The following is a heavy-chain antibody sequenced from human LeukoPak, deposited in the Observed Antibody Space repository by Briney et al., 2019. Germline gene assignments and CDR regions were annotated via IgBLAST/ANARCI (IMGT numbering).Heavy chain of an antibody. CDR1: GFTFSSYG. CDR3: AKDGVVVVPAASPYYYYMDV. Sequence: PGGSLRLSCAASGFTFSSYGMHWVRQAPGKGLEWVAFIRYDGSNKYYADSVKGRFTISRDNSKNTLYPQMNSLRAEDTAVYYCAKDGVVVVPAASPYYYYMDVWGKGTTVTVSS. CDR2: IRYDGSNK. J-gene: IGHJ6*03. D-gene: IGHD2-2*01. V-gene: IGHV3-30*02.